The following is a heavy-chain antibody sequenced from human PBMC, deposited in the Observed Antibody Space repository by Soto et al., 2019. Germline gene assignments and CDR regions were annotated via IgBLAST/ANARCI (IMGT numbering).Heavy chain of an antibody. D-gene: IGHD2-15*01. CDR3: ARSGGDCSGGSRPYPFYYDYGMDV. J-gene: IGHJ6*02. V-gene: IGHV4-59*01. CDR1: GGSISSYY. Sequence: QVQLQESGPGLVKPSETLSLTCTVSGGSISSYYWSWIRQPPGKGLEWIGYIYYSGSTNYNPSLTRRGPLSEDESKTQFSLKLSSGPAADTAVYYCARSGGDCSGGSRPYPFYYDYGMDVWGQGTTVTVSS. CDR2: IYYSGST.